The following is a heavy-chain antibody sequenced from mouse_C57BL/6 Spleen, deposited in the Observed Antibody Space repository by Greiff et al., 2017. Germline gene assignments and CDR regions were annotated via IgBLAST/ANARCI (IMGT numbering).Heavy chain of an antibody. D-gene: IGHD2-4*01. V-gene: IGHV5-6*02. Sequence: DVMLVASGGDLVKPGGSLKLSCAASGFTFSSYGMSWVRQTPDKRLEWVATISRGRSYTYYPDSVKGRFTISRDNAKNTLYLQRSSLKSEDTAMYYCARPGDYDGWYFDVWGTGTTVTVSS. CDR2: ISRGRSYT. J-gene: IGHJ1*03. CDR1: GFTFSSYG. CDR3: ARPGDYDGWYFDV.